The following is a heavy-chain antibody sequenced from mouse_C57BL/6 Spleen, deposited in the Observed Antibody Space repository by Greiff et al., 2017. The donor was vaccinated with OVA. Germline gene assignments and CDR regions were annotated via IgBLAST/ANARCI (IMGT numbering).Heavy chain of an antibody. D-gene: IGHD2-5*01. CDR3: ATAYYSNYDYFDY. J-gene: IGHJ2*01. CDR2: IYPRDGST. CDR1: GYTFTSYD. Sequence: VQLVESGPELVKPGASVKLSCKASGYTFTSYDINWVKQRPGQGLEWIGWIYPRDGSTKYTEKFKGKATLTVDTSSSTAYMELHRPTAEDSAVYFCATAYYSNYDYFDYWGQGTTLTVSS. V-gene: IGHV1-85*01.